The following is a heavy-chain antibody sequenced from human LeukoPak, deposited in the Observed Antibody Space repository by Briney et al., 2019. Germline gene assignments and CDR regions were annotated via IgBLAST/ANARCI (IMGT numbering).Heavy chain of an antibody. V-gene: IGHV3-23*01. CDR2: ISGSGGST. CDR3: AKDPRYYYDSSGYRDYFDY. D-gene: IGHD3-22*01. CDR1: GFTFSSYV. J-gene: IGHJ4*02. Sequence: GGSLRLSCAASGFTFSSYVMSWVRQAPGKGVEWVSDISGSGGSTYYAESVKGRFTISRDNSKNTLYLQMNSLRAEDTAVYYCAKDPRYYYDSSGYRDYFDYWGQGTLVTVSS.